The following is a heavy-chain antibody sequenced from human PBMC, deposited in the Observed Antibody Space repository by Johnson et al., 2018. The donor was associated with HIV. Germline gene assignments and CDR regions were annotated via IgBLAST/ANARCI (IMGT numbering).Heavy chain of an antibody. Sequence: QVQLVESGGGLVKPGGSLSLSCAASGFTFSDYYMSWIRQAPGKGLAWVSYISSSGSTIYYADSVKGRFTISRDNAKNSLYLQMNSLRAEDTAVYYCARDLEFGPRLSAFDIWGQGTMVTVSS. CDR3: ARDLEFGPRLSAFDI. CDR2: ISSSGSTI. J-gene: IGHJ3*02. D-gene: IGHD3-10*01. CDR1: GFTFSDYY. V-gene: IGHV3-11*04.